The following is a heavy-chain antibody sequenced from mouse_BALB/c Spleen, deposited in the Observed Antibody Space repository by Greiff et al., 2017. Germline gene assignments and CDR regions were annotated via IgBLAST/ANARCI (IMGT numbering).Heavy chain of an antibody. CDR2: IYPGSGNT. J-gene: IGHJ4*01. CDR1: GYTFTDYY. D-gene: IGHD1-1*01. Sequence: QVQLQQSGPELVKPGASVKISCKASGYTFTDYYINWVKQKPGQGLEWIGWIYPGSGNTKYNEKFKGKATLTVDTSSSTAYMQLSSLTSEDTAVYFGARGDNYGSSYDAMDYWGEGTSVTVSS. CDR3: ARGDNYGSSYDAMDY. V-gene: IGHV1-84*02.